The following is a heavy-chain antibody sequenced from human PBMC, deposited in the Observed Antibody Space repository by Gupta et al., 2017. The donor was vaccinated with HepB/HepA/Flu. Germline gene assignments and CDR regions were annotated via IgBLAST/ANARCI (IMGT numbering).Heavy chain of an antibody. D-gene: IGHD1-26*01. CDR3: AKGGTYSGYFYYGMDV. CDR2: ITGDGGRT. V-gene: IGHV3-43*02. CDR1: GFTFPDYA. J-gene: IGHJ6*02. Sequence: EVQLVESGGGVVQPGGSLRLSCAASGFTFPDYALHWVRPAPGRPLEGVSIITGDGGRTYYADSVKGRFTISRDDSKYSLFLQMNSLRTDDTALYYCAKGGTYSGYFYYGMDVWGQGTTVSVS.